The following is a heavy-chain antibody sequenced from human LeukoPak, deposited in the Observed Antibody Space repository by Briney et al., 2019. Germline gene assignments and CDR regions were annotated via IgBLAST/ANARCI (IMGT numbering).Heavy chain of an antibody. CDR3: AKDGVEYCGGDCPFGY. D-gene: IGHD2-21*02. J-gene: IGHJ4*02. CDR1: GFTFSSYS. V-gene: IGHV3-21*04. CDR2: ISSSSSYI. Sequence: GGSLRLSCAASGFTFSSYSMNWVRQAPGKGLEWVSSISSSSSYIYYADSVKGRFTISRDNAKNSLYLQMNSLRAEDTAVYYCAKDGVEYCGGDCPFGYWGQGTLVTVSS.